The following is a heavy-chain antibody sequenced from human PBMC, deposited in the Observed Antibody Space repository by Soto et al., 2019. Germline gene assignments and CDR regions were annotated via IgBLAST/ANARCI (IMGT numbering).Heavy chain of an antibody. CDR1: SGSISSSNW. J-gene: IGHJ4*02. V-gene: IGHV4-4*02. D-gene: IGHD2-15*01. CDR3: ARAKRYCSGGSCYLYYFDY. CDR2: IYHSGST. Sequence: SETLSLTCAVSSGSISSSNWWSWVRQPPGKGLEWIGEIYHSGSTNYNPSLKSRVTISVDKSKNQFSLKLSSVTAADTAVYYCARAKRYCSGGSCYLYYFDYWGQGTLVTVSS.